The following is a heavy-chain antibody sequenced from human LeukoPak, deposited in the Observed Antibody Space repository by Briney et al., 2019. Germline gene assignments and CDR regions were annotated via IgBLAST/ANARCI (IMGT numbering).Heavy chain of an antibody. CDR1: GFIFSDYG. V-gene: IGHV3-30*18. D-gene: IGHD5-12*01. Sequence: GGSLRLSCVASGFIFSDYGIQWVRQAPGKGLEWVAVIAYDGNNTYYGDSVRGRFTISRDNSKNTLYLQMNSLRAEDTAVYYCAKDGWLLNYFDYWGQGTLVTVSS. CDR2: IAYDGNNT. J-gene: IGHJ4*02. CDR3: AKDGWLLNYFDY.